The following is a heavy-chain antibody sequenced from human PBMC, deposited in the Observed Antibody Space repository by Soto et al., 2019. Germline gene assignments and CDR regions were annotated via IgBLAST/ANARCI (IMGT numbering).Heavy chain of an antibody. V-gene: IGHV3-33*01. CDR2: IWYDGSNK. Sequence: QVQMVESGGGVVQPGRSLRLSCAGSGFTFGSHGMHWVRQAPGKGLEWVAVIWYDGSNKYYADSVKGRFTISRDNSKSTLYLQMDSLRAEDTAVYYCARWGTPKIMDVWGPGTTVTVSS. CDR1: GFTFGSHG. J-gene: IGHJ6*02. D-gene: IGHD7-27*01. CDR3: ARWGTPKIMDV.